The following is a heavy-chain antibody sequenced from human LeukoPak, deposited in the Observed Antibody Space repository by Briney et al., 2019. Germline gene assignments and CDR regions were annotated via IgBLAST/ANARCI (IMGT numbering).Heavy chain of an antibody. CDR1: GYTFTSYD. CDR2: MNPNSGNT. D-gene: IGHD1-26*01. Sequence: GASVKVSCKASGYTFTSYDINWVRQATGQGLEWMGWMNPNSGNTGYAQKFQGRVTMTRNTSISTAYMELSSLRSEDTAVYYCARSSGSLRGSYYYYMDVWGKGTTVTVSS. J-gene: IGHJ6*03. V-gene: IGHV1-8*01. CDR3: ARSSGSLRGSYYYYMDV.